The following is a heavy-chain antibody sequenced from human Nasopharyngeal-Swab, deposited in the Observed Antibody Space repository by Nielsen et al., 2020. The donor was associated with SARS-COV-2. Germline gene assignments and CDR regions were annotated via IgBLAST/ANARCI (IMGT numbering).Heavy chain of an antibody. Sequence: VRQAPGKGLEWVGRIKNDVKTAECAAHVKGRFTTSRDDSENMVYLQMNSQASDDTAVYYCTARVVTTNQYWGQGTLVTVSS. CDR3: TARVVTTNQY. D-gene: IGHD2-21*02. V-gene: IGHV3-15*01. CDR2: IKNDVKTA. J-gene: IGHJ4*02.